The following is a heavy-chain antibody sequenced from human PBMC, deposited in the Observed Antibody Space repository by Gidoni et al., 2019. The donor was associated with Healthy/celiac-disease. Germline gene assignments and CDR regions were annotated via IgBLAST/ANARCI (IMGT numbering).Heavy chain of an antibody. CDR3: AQGLLSSVYDYLPPFHSLLHSPLFPFSSFLSSSPTLFPLFSFD. V-gene: IGHV1-69*01. J-gene: IGHJ3*02. D-gene: IGHD5-12*01. Sequence: QVQLVQSGAEVKKPGSSVKVSCKASGGTFSSYAISWVRQAPGQGLEWMGGIIPIFGTANYSQKFQGKGTITRDESTSTAYMELSSLRANYTAVYYGAQGLLSSVYDYLPPFHSLLHSPLFPFSSFLSSSPTLFPLFSFD. CDR2: IIPIFGTA. CDR1: GGTFSSYA.